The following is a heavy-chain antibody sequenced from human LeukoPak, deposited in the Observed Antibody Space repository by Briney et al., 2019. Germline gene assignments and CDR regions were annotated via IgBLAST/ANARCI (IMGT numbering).Heavy chain of an antibody. D-gene: IGHD2-21*01. CDR1: GFTFSSYA. CDR3: AKGLRYAESLWWWRPDV. CDR2: ISGSGGST. V-gene: IGHV3-23*01. Sequence: GGSLRLSCAASGFTFSSYAMSWVRQALGKGLEWVSAISGSGGSTYYADSVKGRFTISRDNSKNTLYLQMNSLRAEDTAVYYCAKGLRYAESLWWWRPDVWGKGTTVTVSS. J-gene: IGHJ6*04.